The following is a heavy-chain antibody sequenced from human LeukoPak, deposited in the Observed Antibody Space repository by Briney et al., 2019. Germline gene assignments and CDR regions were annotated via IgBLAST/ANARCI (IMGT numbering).Heavy chain of an antibody. D-gene: IGHD3-10*01. V-gene: IGHV4-4*07. J-gene: IGHJ6*03. CDR2: IDTSGNT. CDR1: GDTISGYY. Sequence: SETLSLTCTVSGDTISGYYCTWIRQPAGKGLEWIGRIDTSGNTNYNPSLKSRVSLSLDTSEKQCSLQVMSVTAADTAVYYCARAAGGDAVYYGSGRRYYDYHMDVWGKGTTVTVSS. CDR3: ARAAGGDAVYYGSGRRYYDYHMDV.